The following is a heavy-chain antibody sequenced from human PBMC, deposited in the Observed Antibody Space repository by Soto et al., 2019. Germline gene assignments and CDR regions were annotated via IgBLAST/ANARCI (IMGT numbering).Heavy chain of an antibody. CDR3: ARVLSSARLPYLYGMDV. J-gene: IGHJ6*02. CDR1: GYSINSDDY. V-gene: IGHV4-38-2*02. D-gene: IGHD2-2*01. CDR2: IYHSVST. Sequence: PSETLSLTCTVFGYSINSDDYWGWIRQPPGKGLEWIASIYHSVSTFYNPSLRSRATISIDKSKNQFSLKLSSVPAADTAVYYCARVLSSARLPYLYGMDVWGQGTTVTVYS.